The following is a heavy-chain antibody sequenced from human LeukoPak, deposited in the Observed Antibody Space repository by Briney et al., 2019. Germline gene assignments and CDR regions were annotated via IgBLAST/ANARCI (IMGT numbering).Heavy chain of an antibody. D-gene: IGHD3-3*01. CDR1: GFMFSSNW. Sequence: GGSLRLSCAASGFMFSSNWMSWVRQAPGKGLEWVANIKQDGSEKYYVDSVKGRFTISRDNAKNSLFLQMNSLRAEDTAVYYCARDKSAFWSGYSFDYWGQGTLVTVSS. CDR3: ARDKSAFWSGYSFDY. V-gene: IGHV3-7*03. J-gene: IGHJ4*02. CDR2: IKQDGSEK.